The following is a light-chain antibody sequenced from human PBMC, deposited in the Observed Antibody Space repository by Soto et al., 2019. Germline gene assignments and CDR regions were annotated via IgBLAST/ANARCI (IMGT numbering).Light chain of an antibody. V-gene: IGLV2-14*03. CDR2: DVS. J-gene: IGLJ2*01. CDR1: SRNVGGYNF. Sequence: QSALTQPASVSGSPGQSITISCIGTSRNVGGYNFVSWYQHHPGKAPKLIIYDVSNRPSGVSNRFSGSKSGNTASLTISGLQAEDEADYYCRSYTTTSTHLFGGGTKLTVL. CDR3: RSYTTTSTHL.